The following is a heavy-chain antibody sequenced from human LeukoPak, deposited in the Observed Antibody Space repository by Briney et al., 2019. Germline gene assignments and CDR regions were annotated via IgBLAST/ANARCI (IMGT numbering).Heavy chain of an antibody. CDR1: GGSISSYY. J-gene: IGHJ4*02. D-gene: IGHD3-10*01. V-gene: IGHV4-59*08. Sequence: SETLSLTCTVSGGSISSYYWSWIRQPPGKGLEWIGYIYYSGSTNYNPSLKSRVTISVDTSKNQFSLKLSSVTAADTAVYYCARTLLWFGELSSWGQGTLVTVSS. CDR2: IYYSGST. CDR3: ARTLLWFGELSS.